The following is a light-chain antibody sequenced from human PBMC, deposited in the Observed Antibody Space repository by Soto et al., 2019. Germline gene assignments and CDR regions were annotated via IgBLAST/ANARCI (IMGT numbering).Light chain of an antibody. Sequence: IVLTQSPATLSVSPGERATLSCRASESVRTSLAWYQQKPGRSPSLLIYGASTRATGLPARFSGSGSGTEFTLTISSLQSEDFAVYYCQQYSDWTRTFGQGTTVDI. CDR1: ESVRTS. CDR3: QQYSDWTRT. V-gene: IGKV3-15*01. CDR2: GAS. J-gene: IGKJ1*01.